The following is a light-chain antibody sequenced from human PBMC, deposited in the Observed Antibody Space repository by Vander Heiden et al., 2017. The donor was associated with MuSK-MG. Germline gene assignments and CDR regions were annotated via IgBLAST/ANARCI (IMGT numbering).Light chain of an antibody. CDR3: QHHSNYPYT. V-gene: IGKV1-5*03. Sequence: DSQMTQSPSTLSASVGDRVTIACRASMSISTWLAWYRLKPGEAPKLLIDEASRLEYGVPSKFSGTGSGTEFTLTISSLQPDDFLTYYCQHHSNYPYTFGQGTKVEIK. CDR2: EAS. CDR1: MSISTW. J-gene: IGKJ2*01.